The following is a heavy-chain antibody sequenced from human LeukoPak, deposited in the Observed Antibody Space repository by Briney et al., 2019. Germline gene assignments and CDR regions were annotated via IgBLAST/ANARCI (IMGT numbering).Heavy chain of an antibody. CDR3: ARAAYCGGDFYWQFDY. V-gene: IGHV4-59*01. D-gene: IGHD2-21*02. CDR1: GGSISSYY. Sequence: SETLSLTCSVSGGSISSYYWSWIRQPPGKGLEWIGYIYYSGSTNYNPSLKSRVTISVDTSKNQFSLKVNSVTAADTAVYYCARAAYCGGDFYWQFDYWGQGTLVTVSS. J-gene: IGHJ4*02. CDR2: IYYSGST.